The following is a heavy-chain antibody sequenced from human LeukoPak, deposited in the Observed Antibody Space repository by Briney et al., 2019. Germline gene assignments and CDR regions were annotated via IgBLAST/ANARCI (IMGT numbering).Heavy chain of an antibody. CDR3: AKTFCSGGTCYPYNYYYMDV. D-gene: IGHD2-15*01. V-gene: IGHV3-30*18. Sequence: GGSLRLSCAASGFTFTNFAMHWVRQAPGKGLEWVTVISDDGNNKYFADSVKGRFTISRDNSKNTLYLQMNSLRAEDTAVYYCAKTFCSGGTCYPYNYYYMDVWGKGTAVTVSS. CDR2: ISDDGNNK. J-gene: IGHJ6*03. CDR1: GFTFTNFA.